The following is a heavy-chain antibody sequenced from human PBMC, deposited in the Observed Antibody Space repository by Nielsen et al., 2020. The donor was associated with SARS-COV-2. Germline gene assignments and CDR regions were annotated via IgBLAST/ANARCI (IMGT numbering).Heavy chain of an antibody. CDR2: ISAYNGNT. Sequence: ASVKVSCKASGYTFTSYGISWVRQAPGQGLEWMGWISAYNGNTNYAQKLQGRVTMTTDTSTSTAYMELRSLRSEDTAVYYCARQQLGHQVYYYYYGMDVWGQGTTVTVSS. J-gene: IGHJ6*02. D-gene: IGHD6-13*01. V-gene: IGHV1-18*01. CDR1: GYTFTSYG. CDR3: ARQQLGHQVYYYYYGMDV.